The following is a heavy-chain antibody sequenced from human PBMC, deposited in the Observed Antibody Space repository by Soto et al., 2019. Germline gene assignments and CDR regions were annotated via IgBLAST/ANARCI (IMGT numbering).Heavy chain of an antibody. CDR1: GGSISSYY. J-gene: IGHJ4*02. CDR2: IYYSGST. CDR3: ARMSCSSTSCPFDY. V-gene: IGHV4-59*01. Sequence: SETLSLTCTVSGGSISSYYWSWIRQPPGKGLEWIGYIYYSGSTNYNPSLKSRVTISVDTSKNQFSLKLSSVTAADTAVYYCARMSCSSTSCPFDYWGQGILVTVSS. D-gene: IGHD2-2*01.